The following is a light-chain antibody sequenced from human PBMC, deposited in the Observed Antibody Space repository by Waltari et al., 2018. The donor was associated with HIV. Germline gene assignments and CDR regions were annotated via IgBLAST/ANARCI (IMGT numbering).Light chain of an antibody. CDR2: AST. V-gene: IGLV1-40*01. CDR3: QSYDSGLSASV. Sequence: QSVLTQPPSVSGAPGQRVTISCSWSRSNIGAPYDVHCYQQLPGVAPKLLIYASTKRPSGVPDRFSGSRSGTSASLAITGLQPEDEAGYYCQSYDSGLSASVFGGGTQLTVL. CDR1: RSNIGAPYD. J-gene: IGLJ2*01.